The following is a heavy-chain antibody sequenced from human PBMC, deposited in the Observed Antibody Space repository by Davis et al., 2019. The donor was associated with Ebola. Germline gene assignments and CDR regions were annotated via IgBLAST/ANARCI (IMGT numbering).Heavy chain of an antibody. CDR2: ISSGGSTI. D-gene: IGHD1-7*01. J-gene: IGHJ6*02. V-gene: IGHV3-11*01. CDR3: ARDRRYNWNYVTGDTYYYGMDV. CDR1: GFTFSDYY. Sequence: GGSLRLSCAASGFTFSDYYMSWIRQAPGKGLEWVSYISSGGSTIYYADSVKGRFTISRDNAKNSLYLQMNSLRAEDTAVYYCARDRRYNWNYVTGDTYYYGMDVWGQGTTVTVTS.